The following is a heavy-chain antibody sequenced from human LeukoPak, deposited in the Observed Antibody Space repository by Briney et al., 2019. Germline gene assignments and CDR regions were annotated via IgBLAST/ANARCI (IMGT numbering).Heavy chain of an antibody. D-gene: IGHD4-17*01. CDR1: GFTFSSYW. V-gene: IGHV3-74*01. J-gene: IGHJ3*02. CDR2: INSDGSST. CDR3: AKDAHMTTVTTEGAFDI. Sequence: GGSLRLSCAASGFTFSSYWMHWVRQAPGKGLVWVSRINSDGSSTNYADSVKGRFTISRDNAKNTLYLQMNSLRAEDTAVYYCAKDAHMTTVTTEGAFDIWGQGTMVTVSS.